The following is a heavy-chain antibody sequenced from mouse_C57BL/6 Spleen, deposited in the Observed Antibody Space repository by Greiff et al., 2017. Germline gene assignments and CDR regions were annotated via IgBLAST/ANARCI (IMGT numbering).Heavy chain of an antibody. D-gene: IGHD2-3*01. V-gene: IGHV5-16*01. Sequence: EVMLVESEGGLVQPGSSMKLSCTASGFTFSDYYMAWVRQVPEKGLEWVANINYDGSSTYYLDSLKSRFIISRDNAKNILYLQMSSLKSEDTATYYCARGRDDGFSYYFDYWGQGTTLTVSS. J-gene: IGHJ2*01. CDR3: ARGRDDGFSYYFDY. CDR1: GFTFSDYY. CDR2: INYDGSST.